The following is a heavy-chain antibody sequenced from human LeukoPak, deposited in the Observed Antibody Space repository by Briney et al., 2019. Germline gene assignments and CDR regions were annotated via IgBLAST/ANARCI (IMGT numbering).Heavy chain of an antibody. D-gene: IGHD3-3*01. CDR2: FSPNSGGT. J-gene: IGHJ5*02. CDR3: ARSHSNWFDP. Sequence: GASVKVSCKASGYPFTAYYIHWIRQAPGQGFEWMGWFSPNSGGTKYAQKFQGRVTMTRDTSSSTAYMEMNRLTSDDTAVYYCARSHSNWFDPWGQGTLVTVSP. V-gene: IGHV1-2*02. CDR1: GYPFTAYY.